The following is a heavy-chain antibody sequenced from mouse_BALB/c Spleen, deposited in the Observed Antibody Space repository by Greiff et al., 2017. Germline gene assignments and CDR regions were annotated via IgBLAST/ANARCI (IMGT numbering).Heavy chain of an antibody. Sequence: EVHLVESGPGLVKPSQSLSLTCSVTGYSITSGYYWNWIRQFPGNKLEWMGYISYDGSNNYNPSLKNRISITRDTSKNQFFLKLNSVTTEDTATYYCARVYGNSAWFAYWGQGTLVTVSA. V-gene: IGHV3-6*02. J-gene: IGHJ3*01. CDR3: ARVYGNSAWFAY. CDR2: ISYDGSN. D-gene: IGHD2-1*01. CDR1: GYSITSGYY.